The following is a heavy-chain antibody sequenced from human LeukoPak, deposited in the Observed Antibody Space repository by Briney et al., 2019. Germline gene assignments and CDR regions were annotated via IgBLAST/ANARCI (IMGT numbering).Heavy chain of an antibody. CDR2: ISAYNGNT. CDR3: ARDLYYDSSGSRGDY. J-gene: IGHJ4*02. CDR1: GYTFTSYG. Sequence: ASVKVSCKASGYTFTSYGISWVRQAPGQGLEWMGWISAYNGNTNYAQKLQGRVTMTTDTSTSTAYMELRSLRSDDTAVYYCARDLYYDSSGSRGDYWGQGTLVTVSS. D-gene: IGHD3-22*01. V-gene: IGHV1-18*01.